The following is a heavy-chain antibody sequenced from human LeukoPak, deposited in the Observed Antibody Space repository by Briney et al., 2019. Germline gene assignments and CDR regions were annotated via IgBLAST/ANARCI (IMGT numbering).Heavy chain of an antibody. Sequence: KPSETLSLTCTVSGGSISSDYWSWIRQPPGKGLEWIGYISHGGTTSYNPSLQSRVTTSVDTSKNQFSLKVSSVNAADTAVYYCARRVTSSGWYRDDTWGQGTLVTVSS. J-gene: IGHJ5*02. D-gene: IGHD6-19*01. CDR2: ISHGGTT. CDR1: GGSISSDY. CDR3: ARRVTSSGWYRDDT. V-gene: IGHV4-59*08.